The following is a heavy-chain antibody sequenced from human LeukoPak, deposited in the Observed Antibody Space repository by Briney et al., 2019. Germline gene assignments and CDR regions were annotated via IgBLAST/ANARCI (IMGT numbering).Heavy chain of an antibody. J-gene: IGHJ4*02. V-gene: IGHV3-53*01. CDR3: ARATKYYFDY. D-gene: IGHD1-26*01. Sequence: QPGGSLRLSCAASGFTVSSNYMSWVRQAPGKGLEWVSVIYSGGSTYYADSVKGRFTISRDNSENTLYLQMNSLRAEDTAVYYCARATKYYFDYWGQGTLVTVSS. CDR1: GFTVSSNY. CDR2: IYSGGST.